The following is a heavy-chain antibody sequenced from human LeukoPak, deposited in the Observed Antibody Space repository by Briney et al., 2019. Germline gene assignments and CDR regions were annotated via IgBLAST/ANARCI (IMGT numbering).Heavy chain of an antibody. CDR1: GGSISSYY. J-gene: IGHJ4*02. CDR3: ARGAGGFDY. D-gene: IGHD3-16*01. Sequence: SETLSLTCTVSGGSISSYYWSWIRQPPGKGLEWIGYIYYNGSTNYNPSLKSRVTISVDTSQNQFSLKLSSVTAADTAVYYCARGAGGFDYWGQGTLVTVSS. CDR2: IYYNGST. V-gene: IGHV4-59*01.